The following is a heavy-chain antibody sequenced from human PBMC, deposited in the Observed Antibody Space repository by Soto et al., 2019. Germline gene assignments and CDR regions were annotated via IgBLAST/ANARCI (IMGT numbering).Heavy chain of an antibody. J-gene: IGHJ4*02. Sequence: PGESLKISCKGSGYSFTSYWIGWVRQMSGRGLEWMGIIYPGDSETRYSPSFQGQAIISADKSISTAYLQWSSLKASDTAMYYCAIQRELRFPDYWGQGTLVTVSS. CDR1: GYSFTSYW. CDR3: AIQRELRFPDY. V-gene: IGHV5-51*01. D-gene: IGHD3-3*01. CDR2: IYPGDSET.